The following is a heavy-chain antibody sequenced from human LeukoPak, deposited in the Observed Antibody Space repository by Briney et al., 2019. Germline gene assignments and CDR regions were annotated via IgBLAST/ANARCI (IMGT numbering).Heavy chain of an antibody. V-gene: IGHV1-8*01. CDR3: VRDGEGVAISVNYWFDP. Sequence: AASVKVSCKASGFTFTSYDINWVRQASGQGLEWMGWMNPNNGNTGYAQKFQGRVTMTRDTSISTAYMELRDLRSEDTAVYYCVRDGEGVAISVNYWFDPWGQGTLVTVSS. J-gene: IGHJ5*02. CDR1: GFTFTSYD. D-gene: IGHD3-10*01. CDR2: MNPNNGNT.